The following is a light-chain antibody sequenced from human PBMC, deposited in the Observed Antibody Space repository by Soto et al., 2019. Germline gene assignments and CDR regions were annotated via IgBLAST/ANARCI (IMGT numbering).Light chain of an antibody. CDR2: EVT. CDR1: RSDVGRYNY. Sequence: QSVLTQPASVSGSPGQSITISCTGTRSDVGRYNYVSWYQQHPGKAPKLLIYEVTYRPSGVSTRFSASKSGSTAPLTISGIQAEDEADYYCSSYSTTSSPHVLFGGGTKLTVL. V-gene: IGLV2-14*01. CDR3: SSYSTTSSPHVL. J-gene: IGLJ2*01.